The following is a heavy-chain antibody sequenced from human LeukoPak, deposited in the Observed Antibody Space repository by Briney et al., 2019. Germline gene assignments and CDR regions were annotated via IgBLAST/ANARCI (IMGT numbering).Heavy chain of an antibody. J-gene: IGHJ4*02. D-gene: IGHD3-22*01. CDR1: GFTFSSYA. V-gene: IGHV3-23*01. CDR2: ISGSGGST. CDR3: AGTYYYDSSGYSYEY. Sequence: GGSLRLSCAASGFTFSSYAMTWVRQAPGKGLEWVAAISGSGGSTYYADSVKGRFTISRDNSKNTLYLQMNSLRAEDTAVYYCAGTYYYDSSGYSYEYWGQGTLVAVSS.